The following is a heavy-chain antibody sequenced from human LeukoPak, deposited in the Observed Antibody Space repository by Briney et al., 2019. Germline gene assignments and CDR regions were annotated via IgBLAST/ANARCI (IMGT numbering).Heavy chain of an antibody. CDR2: ISYDGSNK. CDR3: ARGAYGRPGRYFQH. V-gene: IGHV3-30*01. Sequence: GGSLRLSCAASGFTFSSYAMHWVRQAPGKGLEWVAVISYDGSNKYYADSVKGRFTISRDNSKNTLYLQMNSLRAEDTAVYYCARGAYGRPGRYFQHWGQGTLVTVSS. D-gene: IGHD3-16*01. CDR1: GFTFSSYA. J-gene: IGHJ1*01.